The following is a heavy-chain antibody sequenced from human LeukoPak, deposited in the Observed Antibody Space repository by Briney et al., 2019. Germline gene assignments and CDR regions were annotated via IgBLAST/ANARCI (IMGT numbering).Heavy chain of an antibody. D-gene: IGHD4-17*01. J-gene: IGHJ3*02. CDR3: ATPDYAEAFDI. CDR1: GGSISSSSYY. CDR2: IYYSGST. Sequence: PSETLSLTCTVSGGSISSSSYYRGWIRQPPGKGLEWIGSIYYSGSTYYNPSLKSRVTISVDTSKNQFSLKLSSVTAADTAVYYCATPDYAEAFDIWGQGTMVTVSS. V-gene: IGHV4-39*01.